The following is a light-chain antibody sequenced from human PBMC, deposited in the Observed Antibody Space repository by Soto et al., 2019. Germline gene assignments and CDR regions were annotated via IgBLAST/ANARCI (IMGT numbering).Light chain of an antibody. Sequence: QSVLTQPPSASGTPGQRVTISCSGSSSDIGNNYVYWYQQFPGTAPKLLISRNNQRPSGVPVRFSGSMSGTSAALAISGLRSEDEADYYCAAWGNSLSGVVFGGGTKLTVL. CDR1: SSDIGNNY. CDR3: AAWGNSLSGVV. V-gene: IGLV1-47*01. J-gene: IGLJ2*01. CDR2: RNN.